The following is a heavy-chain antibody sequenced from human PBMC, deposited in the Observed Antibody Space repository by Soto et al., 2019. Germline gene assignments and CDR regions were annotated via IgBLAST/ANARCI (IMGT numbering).Heavy chain of an antibody. CDR3: ARQGVVIRRGAFDI. CDR2: IIPIFGTA. Sequence: ASVKVSCKASGGTFSSYAISWVRQAPGQGLEWMGGIIPIFGTANYAQKLQGRVTITADESTSTAYMELSSLRSEDTAVYYCARQGVVIRRGAFDIWGQGTMVTVSS. D-gene: IGHD3-3*01. J-gene: IGHJ3*02. CDR1: GGTFSSYA. V-gene: IGHV1-69*13.